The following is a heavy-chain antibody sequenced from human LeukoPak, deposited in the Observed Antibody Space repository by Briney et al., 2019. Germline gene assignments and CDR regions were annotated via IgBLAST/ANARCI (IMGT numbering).Heavy chain of an antibody. CDR2: IWYDGSNK. Sequence: PGRSLRLSCAASGFTFSSYGMHWVRQAPGKGLEWVAVIWYDGSNKYYADSVKGRFTIPRDNSKNTLYLQMNSLRAEDTAVYYCARDEGGYDRADDAFDIWGQGTMVTVSS. V-gene: IGHV3-33*01. J-gene: IGHJ3*02. CDR3: ARDEGGYDRADDAFDI. D-gene: IGHD5-12*01. CDR1: GFTFSSYG.